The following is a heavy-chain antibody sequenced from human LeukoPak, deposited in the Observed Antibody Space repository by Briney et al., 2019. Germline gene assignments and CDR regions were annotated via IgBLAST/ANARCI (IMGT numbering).Heavy chain of an antibody. CDR1: GGSISSYY. CDR2: IYYSGST. V-gene: IGHV4-59*12. CDR3: ASPMDSRGYYYRGTGFDY. D-gene: IGHD3-22*01. J-gene: IGHJ4*02. Sequence: PSETLSLTCTVSGGSISSYYWSWIRQPPGKGLEWIGYIYYSGSTNYNPSLKSRVTTSVDTSKNQFSLKLSSVTAADTAVYYCASPMDSRGYYYRGTGFDYWGQGTLVTVSS.